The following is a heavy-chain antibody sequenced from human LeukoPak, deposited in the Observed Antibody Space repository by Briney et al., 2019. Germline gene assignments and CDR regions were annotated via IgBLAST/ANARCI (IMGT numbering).Heavy chain of an antibody. Sequence: ASVKVSCKASGYTFTDYYIHWVRQAPGQGLEWMGWINPNSGGTNYAQKFQGRVTMTRDTSISTAYMELSRLRSDDTAVYYCARAYGDTATSYYYYYYMDVWGKGTTVTVSS. CDR3: ARAYGDTATSYYYYYYMDV. J-gene: IGHJ6*03. D-gene: IGHD5-18*01. CDR2: INPNSGGT. V-gene: IGHV1-2*02. CDR1: GYTFTDYY.